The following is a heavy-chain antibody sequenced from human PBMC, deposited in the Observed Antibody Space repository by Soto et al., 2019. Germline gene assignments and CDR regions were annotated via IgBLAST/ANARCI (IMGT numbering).Heavy chain of an antibody. J-gene: IGHJ4*02. CDR3: AKSYYYDSSGYCDY. CDR2: ISGSGGST. Sequence: EVQLLESGGGLVQPGGSLRLSCAASGFTFSSYAMSWVRQAPGKGLEWVSAISGSGGSTYYAGSVKGRFTISRDNSKNTLYLQMNSLRAEDTAVYYCAKSYYYDSSGYCDYWGQGTLVTVSS. V-gene: IGHV3-23*01. D-gene: IGHD3-22*01. CDR1: GFTFSSYA.